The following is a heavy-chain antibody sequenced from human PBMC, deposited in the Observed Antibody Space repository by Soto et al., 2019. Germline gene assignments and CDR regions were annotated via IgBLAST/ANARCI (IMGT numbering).Heavy chain of an antibody. CDR2: IYYSGST. Sequence: SETLSLTCAVSGGSISSGGYSWSWIRQPPGKGLEWIGYIYYSGSTNYNPSLKSRVTISVDTSKNQFSLKLSSVTAADTAVYYCATYGSGSYYFDYWGQGTLVTVSS. CDR3: ATYGSGSYYFDY. J-gene: IGHJ4*02. D-gene: IGHD3-10*01. CDR1: GGSISSGGYS. V-gene: IGHV4-61*08.